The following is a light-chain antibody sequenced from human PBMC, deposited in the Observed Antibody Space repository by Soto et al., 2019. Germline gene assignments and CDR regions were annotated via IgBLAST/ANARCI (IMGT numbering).Light chain of an antibody. CDR2: EVS. J-gene: IGLJ1*01. Sequence: QSALTQAACVSGTPGQSITISCTGSNRDVGIYDFVSWYQHHPGRAPKLIVSEVSHRPSGVSNRFSGSKSGNTASLTISGLQSEDEADYYCISYTSDDVRYVFGTGTKVTVL. CDR3: ISYTSDDVRYV. CDR1: NRDVGIYDF. V-gene: IGLV2-14*01.